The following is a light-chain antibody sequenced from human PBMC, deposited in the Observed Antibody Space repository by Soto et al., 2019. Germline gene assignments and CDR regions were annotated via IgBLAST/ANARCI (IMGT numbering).Light chain of an antibody. CDR2: KNN. CDR3: ATWDDSRNGVV. V-gene: IGLV1-44*01. J-gene: IGLJ2*01. CDR1: NSNIGNNN. Sequence: QSVLTQAPSASGPPGQRVTISCSGSNSNIGNNNVNWNHMVPGTAPKLLIYKNNQRPSGVPDRFSASKSGTSASLAISGLRSEDEADYYCATWDDSRNGVVFGGGTKLTVL.